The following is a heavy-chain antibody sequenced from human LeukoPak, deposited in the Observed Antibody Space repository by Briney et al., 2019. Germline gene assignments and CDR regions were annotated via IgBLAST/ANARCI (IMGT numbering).Heavy chain of an antibody. J-gene: IGHJ4*02. Sequence: SETLSLTCTVSGGSISSYYWSWIQQPPGKGLEWIGYINYSGSTTYNPSLKSRVTLSVDTSRNQFSLKLSSVTAADRAVYYCARGYSTGWYGGFDFWGQGTLATVSS. V-gene: IGHV4-59*08. D-gene: IGHD6-19*01. CDR1: GGSISSYY. CDR3: ARGYSTGWYGGFDF. CDR2: INYSGST.